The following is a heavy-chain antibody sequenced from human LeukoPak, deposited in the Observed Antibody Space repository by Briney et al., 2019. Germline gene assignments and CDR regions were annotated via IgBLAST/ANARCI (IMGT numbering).Heavy chain of an antibody. D-gene: IGHD3-10*01. J-gene: IGHJ4*02. CDR3: VRGGRGRDDYFDY. V-gene: IGHV3-48*04. Sequence: PGGSLRLSCAASGYTFPSYSLNWVRQSPGKGLEWVSYVSTGGDAIYYADSVTGRFTISREHAEKSVYLQMNSLRVEDTAVYYCVRGGRGRDDYFDYWGQGTQVTVSS. CDR2: VSTGGDAI. CDR1: GYTFPSYS.